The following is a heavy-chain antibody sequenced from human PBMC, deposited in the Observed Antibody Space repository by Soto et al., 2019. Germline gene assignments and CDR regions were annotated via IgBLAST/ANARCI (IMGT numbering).Heavy chain of an antibody. D-gene: IGHD4-17*01. CDR3: ARDPYGGTGFDY. CDR2: INPSGGST. CDR1: GYTFTSYY. J-gene: IGHJ4*01. Sequence: ASVKVSCKASGYTFTSYYMHWVRQAPRQGLEWMGIINPSGGSTSYAQKFQGRVTMTRDTSTSTVYMELSSLRPEDTAVYYCARDPYGGTGFDYWGQGTLVTVSS. V-gene: IGHV1-46*01.